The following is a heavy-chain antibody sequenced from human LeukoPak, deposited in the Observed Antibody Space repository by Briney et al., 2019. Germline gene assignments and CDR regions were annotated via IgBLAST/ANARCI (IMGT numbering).Heavy chain of an antibody. J-gene: IGHJ4*02. Sequence: GGSLRLSCAASGFTFSNAWMSWVRQAPGKGLEWVANIKQDGSEKYYVDSVKGRFTISRDNAKNSLYLQMNSLRAEDTAVYYCAREADDGVYYFDYWGQGTLVTVSS. CDR1: GFTFSNAW. V-gene: IGHV3-7*01. CDR3: AREADDGVYYFDY. CDR2: IKQDGSEK. D-gene: IGHD5-24*01.